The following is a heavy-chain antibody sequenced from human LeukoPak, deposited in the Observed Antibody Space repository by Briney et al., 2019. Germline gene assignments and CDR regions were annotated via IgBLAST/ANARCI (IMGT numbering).Heavy chain of an antibody. J-gene: IGHJ4*02. D-gene: IGHD1-26*01. CDR2: ISSSSSTI. Sequence: GGSLRLSCAASGFTFSSYSMNWVRQAPGKGLEWVSYISSSSSTIYYADSVKGRFTISRDNAKNSLYLQMNSLRAEDTAVYYCARDPLEGATYLDYWGQGTLVTVSS. V-gene: IGHV3-48*01. CDR1: GFTFSSYS. CDR3: ARDPLEGATYLDY.